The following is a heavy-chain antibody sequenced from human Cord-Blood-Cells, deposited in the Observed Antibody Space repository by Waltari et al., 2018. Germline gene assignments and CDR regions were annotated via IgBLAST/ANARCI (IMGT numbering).Heavy chain of an antibody. Sequence: QVQLQQWGAGLLKPSETLSLTCAVYGGSFSGYYWSWIRQPPGKGLEWIGEINHSGGTNYNPALKSRVTISVDTSKKQFSLKLSSVSAADTAVYYWARGVAAAGSPYFDYWGQGTLVTVSS. V-gene: IGHV4-34*01. CDR3: ARGVAAAGSPYFDY. CDR2: INHSGGT. J-gene: IGHJ4*02. CDR1: GGSFSGYY. D-gene: IGHD6-13*01.